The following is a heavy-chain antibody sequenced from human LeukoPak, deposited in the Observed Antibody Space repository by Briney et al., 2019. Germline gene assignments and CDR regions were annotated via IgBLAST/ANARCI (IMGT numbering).Heavy chain of an antibody. CDR2: MNEDGSQK. Sequence: GGSLRLSCVASGFTFSIYWMSWVRQAPGKGLEWVASMNEDGSQKYYVDSVRGRLTISRDNAKNSLYLQMNSLRGEDTAFYYCARDPPFGPPGDWYFDRLGRGTLVTVSS. CDR1: GFTFSIYW. J-gene: IGHJ2*01. CDR3: ARDPPFGPPGDWYFDR. D-gene: IGHD3-10*01. V-gene: IGHV3-7*01.